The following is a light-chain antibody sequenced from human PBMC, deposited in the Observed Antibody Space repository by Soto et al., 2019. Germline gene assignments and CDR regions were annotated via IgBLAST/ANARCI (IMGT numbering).Light chain of an antibody. CDR3: QQYYSTPPT. CDR1: QSVLYSSNNKNY. J-gene: IGKJ3*01. CDR2: WAS. V-gene: IGKV4-1*01. Sequence: DIVMTQSPDSLAVSLGERATINCKSSQSVLYSSNNKNYSAWYHQKPGQPPKLLIYWASTRESGVPDRFSGSGSGTDFTLTISSLQAEDVAVYYCQQYYSTPPTFGPGTKVDIK.